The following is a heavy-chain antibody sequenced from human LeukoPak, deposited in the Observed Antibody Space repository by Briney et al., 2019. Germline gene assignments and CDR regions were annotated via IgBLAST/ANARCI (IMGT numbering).Heavy chain of an antibody. J-gene: IGHJ6*03. CDR1: GFTFSSYE. CDR2: IKQDGSEK. Sequence: PGGSLRLSCAASGFTFSSYEMNWVRQAPGKGLEWVANIKQDGSEKYYVDSVKGRFTISRDNAKNSLYLQMNSLRAEDTAVYYCARDGMYSSSSNYYYYYYMDVWGKGTTVTVSS. D-gene: IGHD6-13*01. V-gene: IGHV3-7*01. CDR3: ARDGMYSSSSNYYYYYYMDV.